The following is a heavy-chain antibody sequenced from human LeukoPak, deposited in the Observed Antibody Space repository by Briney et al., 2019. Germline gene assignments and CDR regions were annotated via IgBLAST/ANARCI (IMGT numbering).Heavy chain of an antibody. Sequence: PSETLSLTCTVSGGSISSGGYYWSWIRQHPGKGLEWIGYIYYSGSTYYNPSLKSRVTISVDTSKNQFSLKLSSVTAADTAVYYCASRRDYGDYGREAFDYWGQGTLVTVSS. J-gene: IGHJ4*02. V-gene: IGHV4-31*03. CDR2: IYYSGST. CDR3: ASRRDYGDYGREAFDY. CDR1: GGSISSGGYY. D-gene: IGHD4-17*01.